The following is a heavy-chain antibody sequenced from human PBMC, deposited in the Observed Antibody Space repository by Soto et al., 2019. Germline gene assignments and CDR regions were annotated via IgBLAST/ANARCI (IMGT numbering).Heavy chain of an antibody. D-gene: IGHD1-1*01. CDR1: GYAFTTYG. J-gene: IGHJ4*02. V-gene: IGHV1-18*01. CDR2: ISAHNGNT. CDR3: ARGRYGDY. Sequence: QVHLVPSGAEVKKPGASVKVSCQASGYAFTTYGITWVRQAPGQGLEGMGWISAHNGNTNYAQKLQGRVTVTRDTSTSTAYMELRSLRSDDTAVYYCARGRYGDYWGQGALVTVSS.